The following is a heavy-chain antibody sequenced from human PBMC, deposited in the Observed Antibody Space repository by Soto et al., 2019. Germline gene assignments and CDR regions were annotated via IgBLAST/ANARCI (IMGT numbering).Heavy chain of an antibody. Sequence: QLQLQESGSGLVKPSQTLSLTCAVSGGSISSGGYSWSWIRQPPGKGLEWIGYIYHSGSTYYNPSLNSRVTIAADRSTIQFSLKLSSVTAADTAVYYCARGSYYYYGMDVWGQGTTVTVSS. J-gene: IGHJ6*02. V-gene: IGHV4-30-2*01. D-gene: IGHD3-10*01. CDR2: IYHSGST. CDR1: GGSISSGGYS. CDR3: ARGSYYYYGMDV.